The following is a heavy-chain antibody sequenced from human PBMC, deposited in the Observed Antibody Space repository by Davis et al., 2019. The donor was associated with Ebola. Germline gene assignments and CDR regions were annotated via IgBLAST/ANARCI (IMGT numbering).Heavy chain of an antibody. CDR2: INPNSGAT. J-gene: IGHJ4*02. CDR3: ARKSGDLDS. V-gene: IGHV1-2*02. Sequence: ASVKVSCKTSGCTFTDYFIHWVRQAPGQGLEWMGWINPNSGATNYAQRFRGRVTMTGDTSITTTYMELNRLTSDDTAFYYCARKSGDLDSWGQGTLVTVSS. D-gene: IGHD1-26*01. CDR1: GCTFTDYF.